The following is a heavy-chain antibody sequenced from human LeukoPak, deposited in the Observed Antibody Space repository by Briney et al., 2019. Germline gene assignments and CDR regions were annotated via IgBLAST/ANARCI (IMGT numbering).Heavy chain of an antibody. J-gene: IGHJ3*02. CDR2: IIPIFGTA. Sequence: ASVKVSCKASGYTFTSYGISWVRRAPGQGLEWMGGIIPIFGTANYAQKFQGRVTITADESTSTAYMELSSLRSEDTAVYYCARDPHYYDSSGYSSHDAFDIWGQGTMVTVSS. CDR3: ARDPHYYDSSGYSSHDAFDI. CDR1: GYTFTSYG. D-gene: IGHD3-22*01. V-gene: IGHV1-69*13.